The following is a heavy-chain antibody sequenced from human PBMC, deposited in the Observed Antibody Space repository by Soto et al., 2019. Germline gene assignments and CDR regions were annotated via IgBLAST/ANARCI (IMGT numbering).Heavy chain of an antibody. Sequence: SETLSLTCDVSGDTISTGGYTWAWIRQPPGKALEWIGHTYHSGNPYYNPSLKSRVTISVDRSKNQFSLKLSSVTAADTAVYYCARATVTRVDYWGQGTLVTVSS. CDR1: GDTISTGGYT. CDR2: TYHSGNP. V-gene: IGHV4-30-2*01. D-gene: IGHD4-17*01. J-gene: IGHJ4*02. CDR3: ARATVTRVDY.